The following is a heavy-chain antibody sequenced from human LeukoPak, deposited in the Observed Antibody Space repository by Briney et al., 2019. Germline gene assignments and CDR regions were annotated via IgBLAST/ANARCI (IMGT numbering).Heavy chain of an antibody. CDR1: GITFSSYG. CDR2: IWYDGSNK. Sequence: GGSLRLSCAASGITFSSYGMHWVRQAPGKGLEWVALIWYDGSNKYYADSVKGRFTISRDNSKNTLYLQMNSLRAEDTAVYYCARELGSSGYYPFDYWGQGTLVTVSS. D-gene: IGHD3-22*01. V-gene: IGHV3-33*08. J-gene: IGHJ4*02. CDR3: ARELGSSGYYPFDY.